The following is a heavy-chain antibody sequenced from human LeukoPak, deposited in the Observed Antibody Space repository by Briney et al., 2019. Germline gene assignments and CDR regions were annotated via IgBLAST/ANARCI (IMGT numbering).Heavy chain of an antibody. V-gene: IGHV3-21*01. CDR2: ISSSSSYI. CDR1: GFTFSSYS. D-gene: IGHD2-2*01. J-gene: IGHJ3*02. CDR3: AVDGYQLPDYYGFYI. Sequence: PGGSLRLSCAAYGFTFSSYSMNWVRHAPGKGLEWVSSISSSSSYIYYADSVKGRFTISRDNAKNSLYLQMNSLRAEDTAVYYCAVDGYQLPDYYGFYIWGQGTMVTVSS.